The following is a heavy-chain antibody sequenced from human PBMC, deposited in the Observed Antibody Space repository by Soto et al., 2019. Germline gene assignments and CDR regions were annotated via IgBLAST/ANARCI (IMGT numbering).Heavy chain of an antibody. D-gene: IGHD3-3*01. CDR2: ISSNGGSA. Sequence: GGSLRLSCAASGFTFSSYAMHWVRQAPGKGLEYVSAISSNGGSAYYANSVKGRFTISRDNSKNTLYLQMGSLRAEDMAVYYCAGGNKMYYDFWSGYPHYYMDVWGKGTTVTVSS. V-gene: IGHV3-64*01. CDR3: AGGNKMYYDFWSGYPHYYMDV. CDR1: GFTFSSYA. J-gene: IGHJ6*03.